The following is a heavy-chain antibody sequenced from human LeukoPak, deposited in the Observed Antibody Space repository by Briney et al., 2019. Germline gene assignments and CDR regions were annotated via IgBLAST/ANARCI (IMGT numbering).Heavy chain of an antibody. CDR2: ISGSGGSP. D-gene: IGHD6-13*01. CDR1: GFTFSSYA. J-gene: IGHJ4*02. Sequence: QPGGSLRLPCAASGFTFSSYAMSWVRQAPGKGLEWVSAISGSGGSPNYANSVKGRFTISRDNSKNTLYLQMNSLRAEDTAVYYCANALGGGNTWYYFDCWGQGTLVTVSS. V-gene: IGHV3-23*01. CDR3: ANALGGGNTWYYFDC.